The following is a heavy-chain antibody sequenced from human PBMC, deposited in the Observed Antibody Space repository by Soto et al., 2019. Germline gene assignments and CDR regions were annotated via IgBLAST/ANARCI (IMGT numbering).Heavy chain of an antibody. CDR2: ISWNSGTI. Sequence: GGSLRLSCAASGFTFDDYAMHWVRQAPGKGLEWVSGISWNSGTIVYADSVKGRFTISRDNAKNSLHLQMNSLRGEDTALYYCAKDMRGGSSSSRYYYGLDVWGQGTTVTVSS. CDR1: GFTFDDYA. D-gene: IGHD6-13*01. CDR3: AKDMRGGSSSSRYYYGLDV. J-gene: IGHJ6*02. V-gene: IGHV3-9*01.